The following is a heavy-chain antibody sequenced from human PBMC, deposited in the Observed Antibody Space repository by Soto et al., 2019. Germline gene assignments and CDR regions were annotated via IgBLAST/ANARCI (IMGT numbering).Heavy chain of an antibody. CDR2: MSYSGGT. Sequence: SETLSLTCAVYGGFVSSGSYYWSWIRQPPGKGLEWIGEMSYSGGTHFNPSLKSRVTVSVDTSKNQFSLNIYSVTAADTALYYCARVERGTVTTVVDAFDIWGPGTMVTVSS. V-gene: IGHV4-61*01. J-gene: IGHJ3*02. CDR3: ARVERGTVTTVVDAFDI. D-gene: IGHD1-1*01. CDR1: GGFVSSGSYY.